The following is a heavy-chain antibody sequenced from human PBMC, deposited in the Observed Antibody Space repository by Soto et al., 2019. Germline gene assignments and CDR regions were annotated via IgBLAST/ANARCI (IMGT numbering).Heavy chain of an antibody. D-gene: IGHD4-17*01. V-gene: IGHV4-30-4*01. CDR1: GGSISSGDYY. CDR3: ARSTLLYGDYYPPYFQH. J-gene: IGHJ1*01. CDR2: IYYSGST. Sequence: QVQLQESGPGLVKPSQTLSLTCTVSGGSISSGDYYWSWIRQPPGKGLEWIGYIYYSGSTYYNPSLKSRVTISVDTSKNQFSRKLRSVTAADTAVYYCARSTLLYGDYYPPYFQHWGQGTLVTVSS.